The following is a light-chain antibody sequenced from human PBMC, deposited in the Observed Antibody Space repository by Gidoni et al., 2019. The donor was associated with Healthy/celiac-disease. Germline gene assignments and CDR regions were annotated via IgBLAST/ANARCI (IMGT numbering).Light chain of an antibody. CDR3: QQRSNWPPNT. V-gene: IGKV3-11*01. CDR2: DAS. Sequence: EIVLTPSPATLSLSPGERATLSCRASQSVSSYLAWYQQKPGQAPRLLIYDASNRATGIPARFSGSGSGTDFTLTISSLEPEDLAVYYCQQRSNWPPNTFGQGTKLEIK. CDR1: QSVSSY. J-gene: IGKJ2*01.